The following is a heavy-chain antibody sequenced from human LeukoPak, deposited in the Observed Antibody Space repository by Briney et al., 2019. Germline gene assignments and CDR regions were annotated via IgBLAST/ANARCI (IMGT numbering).Heavy chain of an antibody. CDR3: ARLSSGYYWDS. J-gene: IGHJ4*02. Sequence: SETLSLICTVSGGSISSYDWSWIRQPPGKGLEWIGYIYYSGSTKYNSPLKSRVTISLDTSKNQFSLKLSSVTAADTAVYYCARLSSGYYWDSWGQGTLVTVSS. CDR2: IYYSGST. CDR1: GGSISSYD. V-gene: IGHV4-59*08. D-gene: IGHD3-22*01.